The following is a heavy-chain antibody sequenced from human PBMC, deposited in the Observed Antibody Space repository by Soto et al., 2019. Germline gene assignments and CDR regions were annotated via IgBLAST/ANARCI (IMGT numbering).Heavy chain of an antibody. CDR3: ATDSVDTTIDY. CDR2: ISGSGGST. D-gene: IGHD2-15*01. Sequence: GGSLRLSCAASGLTFSSYAMSWVRQAPGKGLEWVSAISGSGGSTYYADSVKGRFTISRDNSKNTLYLQMNSLRAEDTAVYYCATDSVDTTIDYWGQGTPVPVSS. J-gene: IGHJ4*02. V-gene: IGHV3-23*01. CDR1: GLTFSSYA.